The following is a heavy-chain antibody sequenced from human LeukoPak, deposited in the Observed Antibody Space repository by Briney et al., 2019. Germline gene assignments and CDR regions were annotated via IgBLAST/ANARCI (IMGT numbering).Heavy chain of an antibody. CDR3: ARGVVVITPHFDY. Sequence: ASVKVSCKASGYTFTGYYIHWVRQAPGRGLEWMGWINPNSGGTNYAQKFQGRVTMTRDTSISTAYMELSRLESDDTAVYFCARGVVVITPHFDYWGQGTLVTVSS. J-gene: IGHJ4*02. V-gene: IGHV1-2*02. CDR1: GYTFTGYY. D-gene: IGHD3-22*01. CDR2: INPNSGGT.